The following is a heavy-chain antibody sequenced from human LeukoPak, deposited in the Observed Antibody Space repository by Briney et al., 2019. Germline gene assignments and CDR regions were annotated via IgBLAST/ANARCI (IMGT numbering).Heavy chain of an antibody. V-gene: IGHV4-34*01. CDR2: ISYSGST. J-gene: IGHJ6*03. CDR3: ARGYCSSGSCYSYYYYNYMDV. CDR1: GGSFSGYY. Sequence: SETLSLTCAVYGGSFSGYYWSWIRQPPGKGLEWIGSISYSGSTYYNPSLKSRVTISVDTSKNQFSLKLSSVTAADTAVYYCARGYCSSGSCYSYYYYNYMDVWGKGTTVTVSS. D-gene: IGHD2-15*01.